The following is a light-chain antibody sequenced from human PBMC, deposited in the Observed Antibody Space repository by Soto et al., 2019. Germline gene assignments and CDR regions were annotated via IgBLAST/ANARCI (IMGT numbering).Light chain of an antibody. CDR2: AAS. J-gene: IGKJ4*01. Sequence: SLSASVVDRVTITCRASQSIRNDLDWYQQKPGKAPKLLIYAASSLQSGVPSRFSGSGSGTDFTLTISSLQPEDFATYYCQQGYSTPLTFGGGTKVDIK. V-gene: IGKV1-39*01. CDR1: QSIRND. CDR3: QQGYSTPLT.